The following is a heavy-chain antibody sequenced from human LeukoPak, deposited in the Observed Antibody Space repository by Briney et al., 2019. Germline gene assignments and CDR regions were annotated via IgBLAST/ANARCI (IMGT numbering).Heavy chain of an antibody. CDR1: GFTFSSYA. Sequence: PGGSLRLSCAASGFTFSSYAMSWVRQAPGKGLEWVSAISGIDGGAYYADSVKGRFTISRDNSKNTLYPQMNSLRAEDTAVYYCAKGMETFDYWGQGTLVTVSS. J-gene: IGHJ4*02. V-gene: IGHV3-23*01. CDR3: AKGMETFDY. CDR2: ISGIDGGA. D-gene: IGHD3-3*01.